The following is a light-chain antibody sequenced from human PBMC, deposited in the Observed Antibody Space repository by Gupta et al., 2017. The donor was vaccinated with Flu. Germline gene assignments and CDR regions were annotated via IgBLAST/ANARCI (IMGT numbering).Light chain of an antibody. CDR3: AAWDNSLNGHYV. CDR2: GNN. V-gene: IGLV1-44*01. Sequence: QSVLAQPPPASGTHGQRVTISCSGSSSNIGSNYVNWYQQVPGTAPKLLIYGNNQRPSGVPDRFAGSKSGTSASLAISGLQSGDEADYYWAAWDNSLNGHYVFGTGTKVTVL. J-gene: IGLJ1*01. CDR1: SSNIGSNY.